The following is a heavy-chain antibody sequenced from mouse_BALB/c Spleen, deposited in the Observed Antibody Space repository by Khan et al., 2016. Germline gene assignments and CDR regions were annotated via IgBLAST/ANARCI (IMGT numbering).Heavy chain of an antibody. CDR1: GYTFTSYD. Sequence: VQLQQSGPELVKPGASVKMSCKASGYTFTSYDMHWVKQKPGQGLEWIGYINPYNDGTKYNEKFKGKATLPSKKSSSKAYMEITSLTSEDSAVYYCARGSGYFPWFSYWGQGTLVTVSA. CDR2: INPYNDGT. J-gene: IGHJ3*01. D-gene: IGHD2-3*01. V-gene: IGHV1S136*01. CDR3: ARGSGYFPWFSY.